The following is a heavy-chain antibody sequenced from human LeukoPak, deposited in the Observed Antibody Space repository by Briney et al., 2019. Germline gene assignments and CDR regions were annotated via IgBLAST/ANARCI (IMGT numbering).Heavy chain of an antibody. CDR1: GYSISSGYY. J-gene: IGHJ4*02. CDR2: IYHSGST. CDR3: ARLFHHTVYCSSTSCYVFGDY. V-gene: IGHV4-38-2*01. D-gene: IGHD2-2*01. Sequence: TSETLSLTCAVSGYSISSGYYWGWIRQPPGKGLGWIGSIYHSGSTYYNPSLKSLVTISVDTSKNQFSLKLNSVTAADTAVYYCARLFHHTVYCSSTSCYVFGDYWGQGTLVTVSS.